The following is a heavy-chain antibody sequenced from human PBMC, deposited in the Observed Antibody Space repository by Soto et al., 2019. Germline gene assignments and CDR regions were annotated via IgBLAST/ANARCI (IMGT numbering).Heavy chain of an antibody. J-gene: IGHJ4*02. CDR2: ISSSSSYI. V-gene: IGHV3-21*01. Sequence: GGSLRLSCAASGFTFSSYAMSWVRQAPGKGLEWVSSISSSSSYIYYADSVKGRFTISRDNAKNSLYLQMNSLRAEDTAVYYCAKGGARRRIGEFLLDYYFDYWGQGTLVTVSS. CDR3: AKGGARRRIGEFLLDYYFDY. D-gene: IGHD3-10*01. CDR1: GFTFSSYA.